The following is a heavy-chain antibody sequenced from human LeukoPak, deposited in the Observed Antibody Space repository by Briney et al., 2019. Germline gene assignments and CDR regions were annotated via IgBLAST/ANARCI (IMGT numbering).Heavy chain of an antibody. CDR3: AKDPPYSGSYFTYYYYGMDV. J-gene: IGHJ6*02. D-gene: IGHD1-26*01. CDR1: GFTFSSYA. Sequence: PGGSLRLSCAASGFTFSSYAMSWVRQAPGKGLEWVSAISGSGGSTYYADSVKGRFTISRDNSKNTLYLQMNSLRAEDTAVYYCAKDPPYSGSYFTYYYYGMDVWGQGTTVTVSS. CDR2: ISGSGGST. V-gene: IGHV3-23*01.